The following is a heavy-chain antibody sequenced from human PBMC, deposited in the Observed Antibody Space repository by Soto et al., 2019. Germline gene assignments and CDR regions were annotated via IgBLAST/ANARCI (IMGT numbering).Heavy chain of an antibody. CDR3: AKELVYDRSGSSFGY. J-gene: IGHJ4*02. CDR2: ISYDGSNK. Sequence: QVQLVESGGGVVQPGRSLRLSCAASGFTFSSYGMHWVRQAPGKGLEWVAVISYDGSNKYYADSVKGRFTIARDNSKNTLYLQMNSLRAEVTAVYYCAKELVYDRSGSSFGYWGQGTVLNVSS. V-gene: IGHV3-30*18. D-gene: IGHD3-22*01. CDR1: GFTFSSYG.